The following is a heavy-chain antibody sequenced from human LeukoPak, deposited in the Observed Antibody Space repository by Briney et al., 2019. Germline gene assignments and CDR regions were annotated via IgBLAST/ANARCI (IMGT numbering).Heavy chain of an antibody. CDR1: GFTFSSYS. CDR3: AKLGRGYSTTLPDY. CDR2: ISSSSSYI. J-gene: IGHJ4*02. Sequence: GSLRLSCAASGFTFSSYSTNWVRQAPGKGLEWVSSISSSSSYIYYADSVKGRFTISRDNAKNSLYLQMNSRRAEDTAVYYCAKLGRGYSTTLPDYWGQGTLVTVSS. D-gene: IGHD6-13*01. V-gene: IGHV3-21*01.